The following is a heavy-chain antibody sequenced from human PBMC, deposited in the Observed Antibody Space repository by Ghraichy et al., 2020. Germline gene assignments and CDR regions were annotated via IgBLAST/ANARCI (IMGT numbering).Heavy chain of an antibody. Sequence: SETLSLTCTVSGGSISSVDYFWSWIRQSPGKGLEWIADGHYTGSTNYNPSLKSRLTISVDTSKNQFSLKLTSVTDADTAVYYCARLNENWFDPWGQGILVTVSS. CDR3: ARLNENWFDP. D-gene: IGHD1-1*01. CDR1: GGSISSVDYF. CDR2: GHYTGST. V-gene: IGHV4-30-4*01. J-gene: IGHJ5*02.